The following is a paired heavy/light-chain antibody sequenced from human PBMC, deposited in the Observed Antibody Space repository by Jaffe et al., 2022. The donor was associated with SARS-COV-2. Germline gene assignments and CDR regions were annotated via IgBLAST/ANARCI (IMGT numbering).Light chain of an antibody. Sequence: QTVVTQESSFSVSPGGTVTLTCGLSSGSVSTSYYPSWYQQTPGQAPRSLIFNTNTRSSGVPDRFSGSILGNKAALTITGAQADDECDYYCVLYMGPGISVFGGGTKLTVL. J-gene: IGLJ3*02. CDR3: VLYMGPGISV. V-gene: IGLV8-61*01. CDR2: NTN. CDR1: SGSVSTSYY.
Heavy chain of an antibody. J-gene: IGHJ4*02. D-gene: IGHD2-2*01. CDR2: ISSNGGST. CDR1: GFTFSTCA. Sequence: EVQLVESGGGLVQPGGSLRLSCSASGFTFSTCAMHWVRQAPGKGLEYVSAISSNGGSTYYSDSVKGRFTISRDNSKNTLYLQMSSLRTEDTAVYYCAKRVPGVKRYDYWGQGTLVTVSS. CDR3: AKRVPGVKRYDY. V-gene: IGHV3-64D*09.